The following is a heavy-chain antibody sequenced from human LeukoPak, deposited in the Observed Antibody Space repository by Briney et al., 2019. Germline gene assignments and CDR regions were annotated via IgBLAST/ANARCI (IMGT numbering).Heavy chain of an antibody. V-gene: IGHV4-39*07. CDR2: IYYGGST. CDR1: GGSISSSNYY. Sequence: SETLSLTCTVSGGSISSSNYYWGWIRQPPGKGLEWIGSIYYGGSTYYNPSLKSRVTISVDTSKNQFSLKLSSVTAADTAVYYCARVSPTCTNGVCYLLHYYYYMDVWGKGTTVTVSS. D-gene: IGHD2-8*01. J-gene: IGHJ6*03. CDR3: ARVSPTCTNGVCYLLHYYYYMDV.